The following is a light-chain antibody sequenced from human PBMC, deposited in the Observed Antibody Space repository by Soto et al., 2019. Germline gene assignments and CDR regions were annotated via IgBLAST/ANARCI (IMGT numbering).Light chain of an antibody. Sequence: EIVSTQSPATLSLSPGQRATLSCRASQSVKTFLVWYQHRPGQAPRVLIYDASPRASGIPARFSGSGSGTDFTLTISSLEPEDAALYYCQQRSNWPPITFGQGTRLEIK. V-gene: IGKV3-11*01. CDR2: DAS. J-gene: IGKJ5*01. CDR1: QSVKTF. CDR3: QQRSNWPPIT.